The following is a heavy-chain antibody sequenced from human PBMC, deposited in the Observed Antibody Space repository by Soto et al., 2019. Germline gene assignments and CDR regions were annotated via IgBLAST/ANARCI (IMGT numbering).Heavy chain of an antibody. CDR2: ISYDGSNK. CDR3: AKEVSIADSSFDY. V-gene: IGHV3-30*18. CDR1: GFTFSSYG. D-gene: IGHD6-6*01. Sequence: GGSLRLSCAASGFTFSSYGMHWVRQAPGKGLEWVAVISYDGSNKYYADSVKGRFTISRDNSKNTLYLQMNSLRAEDTAVYYCAKEVSIADSSFDYWGQGT. J-gene: IGHJ4*02.